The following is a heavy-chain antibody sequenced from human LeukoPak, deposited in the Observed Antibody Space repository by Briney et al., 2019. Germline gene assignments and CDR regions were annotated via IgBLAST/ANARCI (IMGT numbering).Heavy chain of an antibody. D-gene: IGHD6-13*01. Sequence: ASVKVSCKASGGTFSSYAISWVRQAPGQGLEWMGRIIPILGIANYAQKFQGRVTITADKSTSTAYMELSSLRSEDTAVYYCALHIAAAGSPLDYWGQGTLVTVSS. CDR1: GGTFSSYA. CDR2: IIPILGIA. CDR3: ALHIAAAGSPLDY. V-gene: IGHV1-69*04. J-gene: IGHJ4*02.